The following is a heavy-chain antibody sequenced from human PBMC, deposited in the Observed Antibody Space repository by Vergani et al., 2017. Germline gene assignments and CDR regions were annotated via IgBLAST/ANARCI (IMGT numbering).Heavy chain of an antibody. J-gene: IGHJ4*02. CDR3: ATERVGIAVAGRFDY. D-gene: IGHD6-19*01. V-gene: IGHV1-69*01. CDR2: IIPIFGTA. Sequence: QVQLVQSGAEVKKPGSSVKVSCKASGGTFCSYAISWVRQAPGQGLEWMGGIIPIFGTANYAQKFQGRVTITADESTSTAYMELSSLRSEDTAGYYCATERVGIAVAGRFDYWGQGTLVTVSS. CDR1: GGTFCSYA.